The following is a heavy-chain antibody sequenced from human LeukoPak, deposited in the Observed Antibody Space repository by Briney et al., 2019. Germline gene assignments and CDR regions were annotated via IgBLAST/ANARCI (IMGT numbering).Heavy chain of an antibody. J-gene: IGHJ4*02. CDR1: GGSISSYY. CDR3: ARDLAVAGTGLDY. CDR2: IYYSGST. D-gene: IGHD6-19*01. V-gene: IGHV4-59*01. Sequence: SETLSLTCTVSGGSISSYYWSWIRQPPGKGLEWIGYIYYSGSTNYNPSLKSRVTISVDTSKNQFSLKLSSVTAADTAVYYCARDLAVAGTGLDYWGQGILVTVSS.